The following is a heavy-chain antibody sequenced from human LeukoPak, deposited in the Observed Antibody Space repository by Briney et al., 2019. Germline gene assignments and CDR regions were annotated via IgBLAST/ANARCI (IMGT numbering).Heavy chain of an antibody. CDR1: GLTFSRDW. J-gene: IGHJ5*02. Sequence: GGSLRLSCEASGLTFSRDWMGWVRQAPGKGLVWVSRINSDGSSTSYADSVKGRFTISRENAKNTLYLQMNSLRAEDTAVYYCARDPDGDYWFDPWGQGTLVTVSS. D-gene: IGHD7-27*01. CDR2: INSDGSST. V-gene: IGHV3-74*01. CDR3: ARDPDGDYWFDP.